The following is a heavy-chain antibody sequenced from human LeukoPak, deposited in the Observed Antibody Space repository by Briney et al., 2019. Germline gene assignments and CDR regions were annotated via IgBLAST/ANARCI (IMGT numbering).Heavy chain of an antibody. CDR2: TSYSGST. Sequence: PSETLSLTCTVSGDSISNSRYSWGCIRQPPGKGLEWIGTTSYSGSTNYNPSLKSRVTISVDTSKNQFSLKLSSVTAADTAVYYCARERVTAFDIWGQGTMVTVSS. J-gene: IGHJ3*02. CDR1: GDSISNSRYS. CDR3: ARERVTAFDI. V-gene: IGHV4-39*07. D-gene: IGHD3-16*01.